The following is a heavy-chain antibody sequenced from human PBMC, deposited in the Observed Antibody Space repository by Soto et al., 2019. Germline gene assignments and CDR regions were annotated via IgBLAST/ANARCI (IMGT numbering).Heavy chain of an antibody. J-gene: IGHJ4*02. D-gene: IGHD2-8*01. CDR1: GFTFSDYD. V-gene: IGHV3-11*05. Sequence: QVHLVESGGGWVKPGGSLRLSCAASGFTFSDYDMSWIRQAPGKGPEWVSHISRSSSYTTYAGSVKGRFTISRDNAKNSLDLQMNSLRAEDTAVYHCARASSYEVNYWGQGTLVSVSS. CDR3: ARASSYEVNY. CDR2: ISRSSSYT.